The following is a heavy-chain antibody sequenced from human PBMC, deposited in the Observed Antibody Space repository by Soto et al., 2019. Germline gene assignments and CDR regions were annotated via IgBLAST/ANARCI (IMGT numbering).Heavy chain of an antibody. D-gene: IGHD6-13*01. CDR3: ARGGYSSTWANLLDRSGLDV. V-gene: IGHV1-69*06. J-gene: IGHJ6*02. CDR1: GGTFSSYA. CDR2: IVPLFRTT. Sequence: QVQLVQSGAEAKKPGSSVKVSCKTSGGTFSSYAISCVRQAPGQGLEWMGGIVPLFRTTNYAQKFQVRVTITADTSKYKVYMELSGLRSGDTVVYYCARGGYSSTWANLLDRSGLDVWGQGTTVTVSS.